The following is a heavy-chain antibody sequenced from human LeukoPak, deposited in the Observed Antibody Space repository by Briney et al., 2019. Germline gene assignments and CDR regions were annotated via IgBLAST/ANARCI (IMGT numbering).Heavy chain of an antibody. CDR1: GFTFSSFA. Sequence: GGSLRLSCAASGFTFSSFAMHWVRQAPGKGLEWVAVLSYDGTNKYYADSVEGRFTISRDNSKNTLYLQMNSLRAEDTAVYYCARGGGTTVTQDGYYFDYWGQGTLVTVSS. CDR2: LSYDGTNK. J-gene: IGHJ4*02. CDR3: ARGGGTTVTQDGYYFDY. V-gene: IGHV3-30-3*01. D-gene: IGHD4-17*01.